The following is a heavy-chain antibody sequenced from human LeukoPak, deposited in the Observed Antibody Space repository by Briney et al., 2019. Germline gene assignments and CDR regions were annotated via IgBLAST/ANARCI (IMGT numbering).Heavy chain of an antibody. D-gene: IGHD6-19*01. V-gene: IGHV3-23*01. J-gene: IGHJ4*02. CDR1: GFTFSSYA. CDR2: ISTGGDVT. CDR3: VSHPPVTGHFDS. Sequence: PGGSLRLPCAASGFTFSSYAMSWVRQAPGKGLEWVSAISTGGDVTYYADSVKGRFTISRDNSRNTLFLQMNSLRAEDTAVYYCVSHPPVTGHFDSWGQGTLVTVSS.